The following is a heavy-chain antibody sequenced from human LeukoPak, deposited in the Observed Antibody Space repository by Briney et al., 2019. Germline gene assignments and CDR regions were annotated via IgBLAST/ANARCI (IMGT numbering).Heavy chain of an antibody. Sequence: PGGSLRLSYAASGFTFDDYAMHWVRQAPGKGLEWVSLISGDGGSTYYADSVKGRFTISRDNSKNSLYLQMNSLRTEDTALYYCAKDIVDTAMGRGGNWFDPWGPGTLVTVSS. CDR2: ISGDGGST. D-gene: IGHD5-18*01. J-gene: IGHJ5*02. V-gene: IGHV3-43*02. CDR3: AKDIVDTAMGRGGNWFDP. CDR1: GFTFDDYA.